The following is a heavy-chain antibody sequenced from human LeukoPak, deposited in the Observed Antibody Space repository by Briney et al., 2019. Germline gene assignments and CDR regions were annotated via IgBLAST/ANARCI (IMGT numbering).Heavy chain of an antibody. D-gene: IGHD2-21*02. Sequence: PSETLSLTYTVSGGSISNYFWSWNRQAPGKGLEWIGNIYYSGSTKYNPSLKSRVTLSVDTSKNQFSLNLSSVTAADTAVYYCARGGRQQWLLFAFHIWGQATMVTVSS. J-gene: IGHJ3*02. CDR1: GGSISNYF. CDR2: IYYSGST. V-gene: IGHV4-59*01. CDR3: ARGGRQQWLLFAFHI.